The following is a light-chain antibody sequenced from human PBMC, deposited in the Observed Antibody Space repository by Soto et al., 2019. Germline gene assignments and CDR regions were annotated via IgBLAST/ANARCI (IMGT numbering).Light chain of an antibody. CDR3: QQYNTWPPIT. J-gene: IGKJ5*01. CDR2: GAS. Sequence: EIVLTQSPGTLSLSPGERATLSCRASQSFSSSYLAWYQQKPGQAPRLLIYGASSRATGIPDRFSGSGSGTDFTLTISSLPSEDFAVYYCQQYNTWPPITFGQGTRLEI. V-gene: IGKV3-20*01. CDR1: QSFSSSY.